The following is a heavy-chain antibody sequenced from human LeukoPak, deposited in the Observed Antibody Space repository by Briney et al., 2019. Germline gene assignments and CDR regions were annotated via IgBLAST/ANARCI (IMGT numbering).Heavy chain of an antibody. J-gene: IGHJ3*02. V-gene: IGHV3-11*01. CDR2: ISSGGEIT. Sequence: PGGSLRLSCAASGFSFSDYYMSWIRQAPGKGLEWLSYISSGGEITHYADSVKGRFSISRDNTKNSLYLQMNSLRGDDTAVYFCARYRCGYGTCYDVFDSWGQGTVVTVSS. CDR1: GFSFSDYY. CDR3: ARYRCGYGTCYDVFDS. D-gene: IGHD2-15*01.